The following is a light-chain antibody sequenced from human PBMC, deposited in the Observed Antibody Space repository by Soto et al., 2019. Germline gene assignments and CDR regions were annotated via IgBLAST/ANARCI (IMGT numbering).Light chain of an antibody. CDR2: DAS. V-gene: IGKV3-11*01. Sequence: EIVLTQSPATLSLSPGERATLSCRASQSVTTFLAWYQQKSGQAPRLLISDASSRATGIPARFSGSGSGTDFTLTISSLEPEDSAVYYCQQRSSWWTFGQGTKVEIK. CDR1: QSVTTF. CDR3: QQRSSWWT. J-gene: IGKJ1*01.